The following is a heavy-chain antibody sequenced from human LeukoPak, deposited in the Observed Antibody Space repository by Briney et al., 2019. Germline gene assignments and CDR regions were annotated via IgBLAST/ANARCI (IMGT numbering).Heavy chain of an antibody. V-gene: IGHV3-23*01. CDR1: GFSFRSFA. J-gene: IGHJ4*02. CDR3: ATKYSGLSPFYY. Sequence: GGSLRLSCTASGFSFRSFAMSWVRQAPGQGLERVAGISDSGRDTRYADSVKGRFTISRDNSRDTLYLQVNNLRDDDSAIYYCATKYSGLSPFYYWGQGTLVTVSS. CDR2: ISDSGRDT. D-gene: IGHD2-21*01.